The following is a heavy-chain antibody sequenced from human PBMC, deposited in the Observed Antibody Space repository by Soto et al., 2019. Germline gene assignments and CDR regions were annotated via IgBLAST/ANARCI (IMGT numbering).Heavy chain of an antibody. J-gene: IGHJ5*02. CDR3: AAGIGGWFDP. Sequence: QMQLVQSGPEVKKPGTSVKVSCKASGFTFTSSAVQWVRQARGQRLEWIGWIVVGSGNTNYAQKFQERVTITRDMSTSTAYMELSSLRAEDTAVYYGAAGIGGWFDPWGQGTLVTVSS. CDR2: IVVGSGNT. CDR1: GFTFTSSA. V-gene: IGHV1-58*01. D-gene: IGHD1-20*01.